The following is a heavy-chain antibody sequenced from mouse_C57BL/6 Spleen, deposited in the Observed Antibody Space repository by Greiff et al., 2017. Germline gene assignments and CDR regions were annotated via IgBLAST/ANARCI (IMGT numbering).Heavy chain of an antibody. V-gene: IGHV2-2*01. J-gene: IGHJ4*01. CDR2: IWSGGST. CDR1: GFSFTSYG. CDR3: TTDLHRNAMDY. Sequence: VMLVESGPGLVQPSQSLSITCTVSGFSFTSYGVHWVRPSPGKGLEWLGVIWSGGSTDYNAAFISRLSISKDNSKSQVFFKMNSLQADDAAIYYCTTDLHRNAMDYWSQGTSVTVSS. D-gene: IGHD2-1*01.